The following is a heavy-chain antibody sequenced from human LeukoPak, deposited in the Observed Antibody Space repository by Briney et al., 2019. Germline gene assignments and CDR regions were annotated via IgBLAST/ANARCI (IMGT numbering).Heavy chain of an antibody. Sequence: PGGSLRLSCAVSGFPFIIGNHAVSWVRQAPGKGLEWVSTISGSGDSTYYADSVKGRFIISRDNSKNTLYLQMDSLTSEDTALYSCAKESEEEQLLGEAMFDHWGRGTLLTVSS. V-gene: IGHV3-23*01. J-gene: IGHJ2*01. D-gene: IGHD1-26*01. CDR1: GFPFIIGNHA. CDR3: AKESEEEQLLGEAMFDH. CDR2: ISGSGDST.